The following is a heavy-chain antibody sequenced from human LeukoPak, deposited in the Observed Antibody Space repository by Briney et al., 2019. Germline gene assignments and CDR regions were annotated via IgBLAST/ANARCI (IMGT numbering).Heavy chain of an antibody. CDR3: AELGITMIGGV. Sequence: GGSLRLSCAASGFTFSNASMNWVRQAPGKGLEWVSYISSSGSTIYYADSVKGRFTISRDNAKNSLYLQMNSLRAEDTAVYYCAELGITMIGGVWGKGTTVTISS. CDR2: ISSSGSTI. CDR1: GFTFSNAS. J-gene: IGHJ6*04. V-gene: IGHV3-48*04. D-gene: IGHD3-10*02.